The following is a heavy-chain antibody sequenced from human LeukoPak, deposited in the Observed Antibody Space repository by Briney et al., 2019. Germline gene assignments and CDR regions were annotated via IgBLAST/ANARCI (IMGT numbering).Heavy chain of an antibody. Sequence: GGSLRLSCAAYGFTFDDYAMHWVRQAPGKGLEWVSGISWNSGSIGYADSVKGRFTISRDNAKNSLYLQMNSLRAEDMALYYCAKGGELTGYYFDYWGQGTLVTVSS. V-gene: IGHV3-9*03. CDR3: AKGGELTGYYFDY. CDR1: GFTFDDYA. J-gene: IGHJ4*02. CDR2: ISWNSGSI. D-gene: IGHD1-26*01.